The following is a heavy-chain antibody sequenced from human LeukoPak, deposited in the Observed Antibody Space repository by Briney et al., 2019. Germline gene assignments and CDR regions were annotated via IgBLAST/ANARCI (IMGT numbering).Heavy chain of an antibody. V-gene: IGHV4-59*01. CDR3: ARASPSYGYYDFWSGYSPWFDP. D-gene: IGHD3-3*01. CDR1: GGSISSYY. CDR2: IYYSGST. J-gene: IGHJ5*02. Sequence: PSETLSLTCTVSGGSISSYYWSWIRQPPGKGLEWIGYIYYSGSTNYNPSLKSRVTISVDTSKNQFSLKLSSVTAADTAVYYCARASPSYGYYDFWSGYSPWFDPWGQATLVTVSS.